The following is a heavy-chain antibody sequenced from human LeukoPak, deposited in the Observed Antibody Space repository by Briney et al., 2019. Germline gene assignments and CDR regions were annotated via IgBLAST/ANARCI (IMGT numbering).Heavy chain of an antibody. CDR3: ARRVPNEVITDYFDY. Sequence: PGGSLRLSCAASGFSFSDYYMSWIRQAPGKGLEWVSYISSSGRDKYYADSVKGRFTISRDNAKNSLFLQMNSLRAEDTAVYYCARRVPNEVITDYFDYWGQGALVTVSS. J-gene: IGHJ4*02. V-gene: IGHV3-11*04. CDR1: GFSFSDYY. D-gene: IGHD3-16*01. CDR2: ISSSGRDK.